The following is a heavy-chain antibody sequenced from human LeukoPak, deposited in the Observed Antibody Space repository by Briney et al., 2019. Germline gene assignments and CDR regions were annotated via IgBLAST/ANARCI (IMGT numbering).Heavy chain of an antibody. CDR3: ARDYGFGLLPAAKRC. CDR2: ILYDGSNK. Sequence: GGSLKLSCTASGFTFSSYGFHWVRQAPGKGLEWVALILYDGSNKYYADSVKGRFTISRDDSTNTLYLQMNSLRGEDTAVYYCARDYGFGLLPAAKRCWGQGTLVTVSS. CDR1: GFTFSSYG. V-gene: IGHV3-30-3*01. D-gene: IGHD3/OR15-3a*01. J-gene: IGHJ4*02.